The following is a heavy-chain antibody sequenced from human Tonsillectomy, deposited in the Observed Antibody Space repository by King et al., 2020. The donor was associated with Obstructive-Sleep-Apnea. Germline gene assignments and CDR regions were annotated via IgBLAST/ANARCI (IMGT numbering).Heavy chain of an antibody. D-gene: IGHD5-18*01. CDR1: GFTFSSYS. Sequence: VQLVESGGGLVKPGGSLRLSCAASGFTFSSYSMNWVRQAPGKGLEWVSSISSSSRYKYYADSVKGRFTISRDNAKNSLYLQMNSLRAEDTAVYYCARDAPGVDTAMVTAFDIWGQGTMVTVSS. CDR3: ARDAPGVDTAMVTAFDI. CDR2: ISSSSRYK. J-gene: IGHJ3*02. V-gene: IGHV3-21*01.